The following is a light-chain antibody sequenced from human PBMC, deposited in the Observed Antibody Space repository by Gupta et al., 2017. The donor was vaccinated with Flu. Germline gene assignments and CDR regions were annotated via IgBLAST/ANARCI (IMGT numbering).Light chain of an antibody. Sequence: GQTVRITCQGDSLRSYYASWYQQKPGQAPVLVIYGKNNRPSGIPDRFSGSSSGNTASLTITGAQAEDEADYYCNSRDSSGNRWVCGGGTKLTVL. CDR2: GKN. V-gene: IGLV3-19*01. CDR3: NSRDSSGNRWV. CDR1: SLRSYY. J-gene: IGLJ3*02.